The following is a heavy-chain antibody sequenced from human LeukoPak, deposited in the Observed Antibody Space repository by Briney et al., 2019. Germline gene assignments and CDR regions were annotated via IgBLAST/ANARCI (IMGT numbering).Heavy chain of an antibody. V-gene: IGHV3-43D*03. CDR1: GFSFDDYV. J-gene: IGHJ4*02. CDR3: AKDIRGSTSWYGLDY. CDR2: SWDGGST. Sequence: GGSLRLSCAASGFSFDDYVMHWVRQAPGKGLEWVCLSWDGGSTYYADSVKGRFTISRDNSKNSLYLQMNSLRAEDTALYYCAKDIRGSTSWYGLDYWGQGTLVTVSS. D-gene: IGHD6-13*01.